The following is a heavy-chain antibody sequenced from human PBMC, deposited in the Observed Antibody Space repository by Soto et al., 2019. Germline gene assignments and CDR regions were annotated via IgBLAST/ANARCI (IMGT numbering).Heavy chain of an antibody. J-gene: IGHJ6*02. CDR3: ARALGSYYGMDV. Sequence: GGSLRLSCAASGFTFSSYGMHWVRQAPGKGLEWVAVIWYDGSNKYYADSVKGRFTISRDNSKNTLYLQMNSLRAEDTAVYYCARALGSYYGMDVWGQGTTVTVSS. CDR1: GFTFSSYG. D-gene: IGHD1-26*01. V-gene: IGHV3-33*01. CDR2: IWYDGSNK.